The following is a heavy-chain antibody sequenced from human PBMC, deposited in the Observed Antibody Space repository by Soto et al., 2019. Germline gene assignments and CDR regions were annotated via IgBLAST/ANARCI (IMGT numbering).Heavy chain of an antibody. CDR1: GYSFTSYW. CDR3: ARKYYYDSSGKPGFDY. D-gene: IGHD3-22*01. J-gene: IGHJ4*02. V-gene: IGHV5-10-1*01. CDR2: IDPSDSYT. Sequence: GESLKISCKGSGYSFTSYWISWVRQMPGKGLEWMGRIDPSDSYTNYSPSFQGHVTISADKSISTAYPQWSSLKASDTAMYYCARKYYYDSSGKPGFDYWGQGTLVTVSS.